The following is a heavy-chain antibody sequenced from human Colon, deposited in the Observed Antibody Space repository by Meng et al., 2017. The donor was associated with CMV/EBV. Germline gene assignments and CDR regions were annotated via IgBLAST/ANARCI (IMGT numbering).Heavy chain of an antibody. CDR3: TSGSGSYYGMDV. CDR2: ITNKPNIYAT. V-gene: IGHV3-72*01. J-gene: IGHJ6*02. CDR1: GGSLSSYY. D-gene: IGHD3-10*01. Sequence: LSLTCTVSGGSLSSYYWSWIRQPPGKGLEWVGRITNKPNIYATQYAASVKGRFTISRDDSRNSLYLQMSRLRIEDSAVYFCTSGSGSYYGMDVWGRGTTVTVSS.